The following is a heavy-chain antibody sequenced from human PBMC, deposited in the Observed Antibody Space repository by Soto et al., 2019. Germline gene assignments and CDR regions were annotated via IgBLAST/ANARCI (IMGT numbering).Heavy chain of an antibody. Sequence: EVQLVESGGGLVQPGVSLRLSCAASGFTFSSYWMSWVRQAPGKGLEWVAKIKQDGSDKYYVDSVKGRFTISRDNAKNSLYLQMNSLTAEDTAIYYCAKVKRLAGQEWGQGTLVTVSS. J-gene: IGHJ4*02. CDR3: AKVKRLAGQE. CDR1: GFTFSSYW. V-gene: IGHV3-7*05. D-gene: IGHD6-13*01. CDR2: IKQDGSDK.